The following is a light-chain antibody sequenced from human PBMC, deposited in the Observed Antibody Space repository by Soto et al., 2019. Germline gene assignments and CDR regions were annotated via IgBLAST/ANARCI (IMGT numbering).Light chain of an antibody. CDR3: QQRSKWRT. CDR2: DAS. V-gene: IGKV3-11*01. CDR1: QGISSY. J-gene: IGKJ1*01. Sequence: LTQSPSSLSASVGDRVTITCRASQGISSYLAWFQQKPGQAPRLLIYDASKRATGIPARFSGSGFGTDYTLTISSLEPEDFAVYYCQQRSKWRTFGQGTKVDIK.